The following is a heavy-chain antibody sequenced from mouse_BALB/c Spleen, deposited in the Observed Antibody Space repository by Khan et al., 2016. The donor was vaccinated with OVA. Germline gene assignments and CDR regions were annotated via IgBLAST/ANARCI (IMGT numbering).Heavy chain of an antibody. Sequence: VQLQESGPGLVAPSQSLSITCTVSGFSLTSYGVHWVRQPPGKGLEWLGIIWAGGSTNYNSAIMSRLSISKDNSKSQVFLKMNSLQTDDTAMYSCARDTAATPYWGQGTLVTVSA. CDR3: ARDTAATPY. J-gene: IGHJ3*01. D-gene: IGHD1-2*01. CDR2: IWAGGST. V-gene: IGHV2-9*02. CDR1: GFSLTSYG.